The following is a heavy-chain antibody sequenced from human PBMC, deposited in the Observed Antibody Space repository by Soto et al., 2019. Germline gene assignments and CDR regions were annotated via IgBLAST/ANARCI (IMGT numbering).Heavy chain of an antibody. D-gene: IGHD3-3*01. CDR3: ARQRITIFGVAEDAFDI. J-gene: IGHJ3*02. V-gene: IGHV5-51*01. CDR1: GYSFTSYW. CDR2: IYPGDSDT. Sequence: GESLKISCKGSGYSFTSYWIGWVRQMPGKGLEWMGIIYPGDSDTRYSPSFQGQVTISADKSISTAYLQWSSLKASDTAMYHCARQRITIFGVAEDAFDIWGQGTMVTVSS.